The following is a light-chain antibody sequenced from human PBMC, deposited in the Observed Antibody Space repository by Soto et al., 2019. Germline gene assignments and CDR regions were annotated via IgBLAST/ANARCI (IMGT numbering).Light chain of an antibody. J-gene: IGKJ4*01. CDR2: GAS. CDR3: QQTNRFPLT. CDR1: QGINSW. V-gene: IGKV1-12*01. Sequence: DIQMTQSPSSVSASVGDRVTITCRASQGINSWLAWYQQKAGKAPKLLIYGASSLQSGVPSRFSGSGSVSDFTLTISSLQPEDFAIYYCQQTNRFPLTFGGGTKVEIK.